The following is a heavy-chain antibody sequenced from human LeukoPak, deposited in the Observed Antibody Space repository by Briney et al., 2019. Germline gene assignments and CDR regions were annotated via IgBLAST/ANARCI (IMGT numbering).Heavy chain of an antibody. CDR3: AKDQGMATILDY. CDR1: GFTFSSCD. D-gene: IGHD5-24*01. Sequence: GRSLRLSCAASGFTFSSCDMHWVRQAPGKGLEWVALISYDGSDKYYADSVRGRFTISRDNSKNTLYLQMSSLRTEDTAVYYCAKDQGMATILDYWGQGTLVTVSS. V-gene: IGHV3-30*18. CDR2: ISYDGSDK. J-gene: IGHJ4*02.